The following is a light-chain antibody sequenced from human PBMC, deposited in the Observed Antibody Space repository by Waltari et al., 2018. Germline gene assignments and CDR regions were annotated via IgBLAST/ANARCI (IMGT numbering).Light chain of an antibody. V-gene: IGLV6-57*01. Sequence: FMLTQPHSVSESPGKTVTISCTRTRGSIDSNYVQWYQQRPGRSPTTVIEDDYQSPSGVPTRFSASIDSASNSASLTVAGRTTEDEADYYCLSFDNTLWVFGGGTKLTVL. CDR1: RGSIDSNY. CDR2: DDY. CDR3: LSFDNTLWV. J-gene: IGLJ3*02.